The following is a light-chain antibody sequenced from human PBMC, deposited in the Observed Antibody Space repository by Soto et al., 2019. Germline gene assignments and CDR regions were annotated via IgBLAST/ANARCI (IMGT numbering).Light chain of an antibody. CDR3: QQYNSYPIT. CDR1: QGIGND. CDR2: AAS. V-gene: IGKV1-6*01. J-gene: IGKJ5*01. Sequence: AIQMTQSPSSLYASIGDRVTITCRASQGIGNDLGWYQQRPGRAPKLLIFAASTLESEVPSRFSGSGSGTDFTLTISSLQPEDFATYYCQQYNSYPITFGQGTRLEIK.